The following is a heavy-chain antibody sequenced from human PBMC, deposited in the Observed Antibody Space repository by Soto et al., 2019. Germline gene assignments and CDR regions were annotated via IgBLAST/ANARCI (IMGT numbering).Heavy chain of an antibody. CDR3: ISHSPEDMIRT. J-gene: IGHJ4*02. Sequence: PGGSLRLSCAASGFTFSGSSVHWVRQASGKGLEWVGRIRNKANSYVTAYAASVRGRFTISRDDSKNTAFLQMNSLNTEDTAVYYCISHSPEDMIRTWGQGTLVTVSS. D-gene: IGHD2-15*01. CDR2: IRNKANSYVT. V-gene: IGHV3-73*01. CDR1: GFTFSGSS.